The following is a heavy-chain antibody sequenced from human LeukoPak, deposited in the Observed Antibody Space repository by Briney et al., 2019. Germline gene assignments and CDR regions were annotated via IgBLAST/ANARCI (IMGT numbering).Heavy chain of an antibody. CDR2: VRYDGNNK. CDR1: GFTFSSTG. CDR3: ARTYNPDY. D-gene: IGHD1-14*01. J-gene: IGHJ4*02. Sequence: GGSLRLSCTASGFTFSSTGMHWVRQAPGKGLEWVSYVRYDGNNKYYGDSVKGRLTVSRDNSKNTLYLQMNSLRVEDTAVYYCARTYNPDYWGQGTLVTVSS. V-gene: IGHV3-30*02.